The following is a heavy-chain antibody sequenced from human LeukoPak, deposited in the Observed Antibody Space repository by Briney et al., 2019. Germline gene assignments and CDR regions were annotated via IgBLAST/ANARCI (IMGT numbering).Heavy chain of an antibody. V-gene: IGHV3-11*01. J-gene: IGHJ4*02. CDR2: ISSDGSTI. Sequence: GGSLRLSCAASGFIFSDYYMSWIRQAPGKGLEWVSYISSDGSTIYYADSVKGRFTISGDNAKKSLYLQMNSLRVEDTAVYYCARDLSAYCGGDCYWGQGTLVTVSS. CDR3: ARDLSAYCGGDCY. CDR1: GFIFSDYY. D-gene: IGHD2-21*02.